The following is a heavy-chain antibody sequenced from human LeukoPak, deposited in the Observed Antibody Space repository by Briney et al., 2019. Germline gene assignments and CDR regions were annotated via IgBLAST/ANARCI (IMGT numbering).Heavy chain of an antibody. CDR1: GYSFTTYW. D-gene: IGHD1-26*01. CDR2: IYPGDSDT. CDR3: ARRVHSRGSYSSHYDY. Sequence: GESLKISCKGSGYSFTTYWIAWLRQMPGKGLEWMGIIYPGDSDTTYSPSFQGQVTISADKSISTAYLQWSSLKASDTAMYYCARRVHSRGSYSSHYDYWGQGTLVTVSS. V-gene: IGHV5-51*01. J-gene: IGHJ4*02.